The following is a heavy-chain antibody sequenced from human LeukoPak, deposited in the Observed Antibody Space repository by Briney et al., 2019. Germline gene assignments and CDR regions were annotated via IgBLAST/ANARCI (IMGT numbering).Heavy chain of an antibody. V-gene: IGHV4-39*07. J-gene: IGHJ5*02. Sequence: SETLSLTCTVSGGSISSSSYYWGWIRQPPGKGLEWIGSIYYSGSTYYNPSLKSRVTISVDTSKNQFSLKLSSVTAADTAVYYCARKKGRRVVVITTGANWFDPWGQGTLVTVSS. CDR2: IYYSGST. D-gene: IGHD3-22*01. CDR3: ARKKGRRVVVITTGANWFDP. CDR1: GGSISSSSYY.